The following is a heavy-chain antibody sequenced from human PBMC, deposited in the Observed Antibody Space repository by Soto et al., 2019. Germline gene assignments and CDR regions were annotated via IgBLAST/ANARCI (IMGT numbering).Heavy chain of an antibody. CDR1: GYTFTSYS. CDR3: ARVQYTWFDP. CDR2: ISAYNGNT. J-gene: IGHJ5*02. V-gene: IGHV1-18*04. Sequence: QIQLVQSGAEVKKPGASVKVSCKTSGYTFTSYSITWVRQAPGQGLEWMGWISAYNGNTNYAQNLQGRVTMTTDTATSTAYMELRSLRSDDTAVYYCARVQYTWFDPWGQGTLVTVSS.